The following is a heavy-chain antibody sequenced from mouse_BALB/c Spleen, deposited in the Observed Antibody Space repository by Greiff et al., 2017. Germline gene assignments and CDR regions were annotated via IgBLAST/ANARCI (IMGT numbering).Heavy chain of an antibody. CDR2: INPSSGYT. D-gene: IGHD1-2*01. J-gene: IGHJ2*01. Sequence: QVQLKQSGAELARPGASVKMSCKASGYTFTSYTMHWVKQRPGQGLEWIGYINPSSGYTNYNQKFKDKATLTADKSSSTAYMQLSSLTSEDSAVYYYARSRYGSGYVDYWGQGTTLTVSS. CDR1: GYTFTSYT. V-gene: IGHV1-4*01. CDR3: ARSRYGSGYVDY.